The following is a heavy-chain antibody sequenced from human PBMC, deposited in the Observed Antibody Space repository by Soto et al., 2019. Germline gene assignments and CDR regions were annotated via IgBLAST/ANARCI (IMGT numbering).Heavy chain of an antibody. V-gene: IGHV3-30-3*01. D-gene: IGHD2-21*02. Sequence: PWGSLRLSCASSGFTFSSYAMHWVRQAPGKGLEWVAVISYDGSNKYYADSVKGRFTISRDNSKNTLYLQMNSLRAEDTAVYYCARTPAYCGGDCFFDYWGQGTLVTVSS. J-gene: IGHJ4*02. CDR2: ISYDGSNK. CDR1: GFTFSSYA. CDR3: ARTPAYCGGDCFFDY.